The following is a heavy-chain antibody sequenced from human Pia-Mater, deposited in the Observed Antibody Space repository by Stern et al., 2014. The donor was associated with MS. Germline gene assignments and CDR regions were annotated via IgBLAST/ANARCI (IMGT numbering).Heavy chain of an antibody. CDR1: GGTFNVYA. CDR2: ILPIFGTA. V-gene: IGHV1-69*01. CDR3: ARDGRHTDNYGLDV. D-gene: IGHD3-9*01. J-gene: IGHJ6*02. Sequence: QVQLVQPGAEVKKPGSSVKVSCKASGGTFNVYAINWLRQAPGQGLEWMGGILPIFGTANYAQKFQGRVTITADESTRTSSMQLSSLRYDDTAVYYCARDGRHTDNYGLDVWGQGTTVTVSS.